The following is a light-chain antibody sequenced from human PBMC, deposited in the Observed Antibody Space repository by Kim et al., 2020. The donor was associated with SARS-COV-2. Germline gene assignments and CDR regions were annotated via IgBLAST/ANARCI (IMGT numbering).Light chain of an antibody. J-gene: IGLJ2*01. CDR2: GNS. CDR3: QSYDSSLSGRVV. CDR1: SYNFVAGYD. V-gene: IGLV1-40*01. Sequence: VNISCTGSSYNFVAGYDVHWYQLLPGAAPKPLSYGNSNRPSGVPDRVSGSKSGTSASRAITGLQAEDEADYYGQSYDSSLSGRVVFGGGTQLTVL.